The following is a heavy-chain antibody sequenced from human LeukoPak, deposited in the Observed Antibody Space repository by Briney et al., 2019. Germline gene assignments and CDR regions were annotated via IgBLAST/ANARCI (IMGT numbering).Heavy chain of an antibody. CDR2: MSHDGSNI. CDR3: ARDAIDGGAGYFDY. D-gene: IGHD1-26*01. Sequence: HSGGSLRLSCAASGFTFSSYAMHWVRQVPGKGLEWLAVMSHDGSNIYYLNSVKGRFTISRDNSKNTLYLQMNSLRAEDTAVYYCARDAIDGGAGYFDYWGQGTLVTVSS. V-gene: IGHV3-30*03. CDR1: GFTFSSYA. J-gene: IGHJ4*02.